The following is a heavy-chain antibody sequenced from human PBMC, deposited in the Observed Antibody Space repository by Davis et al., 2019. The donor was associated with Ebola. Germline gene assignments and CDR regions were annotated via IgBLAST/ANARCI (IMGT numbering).Heavy chain of an antibody. V-gene: IGHV1-69*04. Sequence: AASVKVSCKASGGTFSSYAISWVRQAPGQGLEWMGRIIPILGIATYAQKFQGRVTITADKSTCTAYMELSSVRSEDTAVYYCARDPAIALYYYYGMDVWGQGTTVTVSS. J-gene: IGHJ6*02. CDR2: IIPILGIA. D-gene: IGHD3-22*01. CDR3: ARDPAIALYYYYGMDV. CDR1: GGTFSSYA.